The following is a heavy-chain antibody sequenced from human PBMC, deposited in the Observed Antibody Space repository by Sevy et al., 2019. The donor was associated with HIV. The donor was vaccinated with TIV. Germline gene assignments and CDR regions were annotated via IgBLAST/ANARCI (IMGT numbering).Heavy chain of an antibody. V-gene: IGHV3-7*01. CDR1: GFTFNTYS. Sequence: GGSLRLSCAASGFTFNTYSMSWVRQSPEKGLEWVANINIDGSEKFYGDSVKGRFTVSRDNTKNLLFLQMNSLRGEDTAMYFCARNNAGGNPWVHWGQGTLVTVSS. D-gene: IGHD1-1*01. CDR2: INIDGSEK. CDR3: ARNNAGGNPWVH. J-gene: IGHJ4*02.